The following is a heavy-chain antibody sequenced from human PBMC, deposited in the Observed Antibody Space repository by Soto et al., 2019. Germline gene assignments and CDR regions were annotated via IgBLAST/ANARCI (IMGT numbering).Heavy chain of an antibody. V-gene: IGHV4-31*03. CDR3: ARQLFRLHYLDH. D-gene: IGHD3-16*01. CDR2: IHHSGST. Sequence: QEQLQESGPGLVTPSQTLSLTCTVSGGSISSGGYYWTWIRQHPGKGLEWIGYIHHSGSTYYTPSLRSRVSISVDASKNQFSLKLNSVTAADTAIYYCARQLFRLHYLDHWGQGTLVTVSS. CDR1: GGSISSGGYY. J-gene: IGHJ4*02.